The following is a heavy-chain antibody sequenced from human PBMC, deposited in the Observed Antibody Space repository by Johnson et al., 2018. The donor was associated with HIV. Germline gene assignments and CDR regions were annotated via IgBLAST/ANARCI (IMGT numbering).Heavy chain of an antibody. V-gene: IGHV3-20*04. Sequence: VQLVESGGGVVRPGGSLRLSCVASGFTFDDYGMSWVRQVPGKGLEWVSGINWNGGSTGYADSVKGRFTISRDNAKNSLYLQMNSLRAEDTAVYYCARAQGVLVWFRELLFDAFDIWGQGTMVTVSS. CDR1: GFTFDDYG. CDR2: INWNGGST. D-gene: IGHD3-10*01. J-gene: IGHJ3*02. CDR3: ARAQGVLVWFRELLFDAFDI.